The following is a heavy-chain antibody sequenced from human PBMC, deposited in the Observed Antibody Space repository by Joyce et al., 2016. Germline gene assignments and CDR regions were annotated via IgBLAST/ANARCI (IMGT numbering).Heavy chain of an antibody. V-gene: IGHV3-53*01. CDR3: ARGVFS. J-gene: IGHJ5*02. Sequence: EVQLVESGGGLIRPGGSLRLSCAASGFTVSSNYMTWVRQAPGKGLEWVSVIYSGGGRIYADSVKGRFTISRVNSKNTLYLQMNNLKADDTAVYYCARGVFSWGQGTLVTVAS. CDR1: GFTVSSNY. CDR2: IYSGGGR. D-gene: IGHD2-8*01.